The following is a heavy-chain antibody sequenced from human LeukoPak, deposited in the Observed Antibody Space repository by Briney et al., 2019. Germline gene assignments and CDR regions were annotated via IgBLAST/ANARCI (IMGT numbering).Heavy chain of an antibody. CDR3: ARVKGIGVYYYYYMDV. J-gene: IGHJ6*03. Sequence: ASVKVSCKASGYTFTGYYMHWVRQAPGQGLEWMGWINPNSGGTNYAQKFQGRVTMTRDTSISTAYMELSRLRSDDTAVYYCARVKGIGVYYYYYMDVWGKGTTVTVSS. V-gene: IGHV1-2*02. D-gene: IGHD3-16*01. CDR1: GYTFTGYY. CDR2: INPNSGGT.